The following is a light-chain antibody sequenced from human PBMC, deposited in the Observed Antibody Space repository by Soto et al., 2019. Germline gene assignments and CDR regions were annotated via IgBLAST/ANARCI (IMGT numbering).Light chain of an antibody. J-gene: IGLJ3*02. V-gene: IGLV2-14*01. CDR1: SSDVGGHNF. CDR3: SSYTTTCTWV. CDR2: GVS. Sequence: QSALTQPASVSGSPGQSITISCTGTSSDVGGHNFVSWHQQHPGKAPKFIIYGVSNRPSGVSDRFSGSKSGNTASLTISGLQAEDEADYSCSSYTTTCTWVFGGGTKLPVL.